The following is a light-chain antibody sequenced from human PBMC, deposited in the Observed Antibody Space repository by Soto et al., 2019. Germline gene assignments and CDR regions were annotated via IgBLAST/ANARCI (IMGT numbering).Light chain of an antibody. J-gene: IGLJ1*01. V-gene: IGLV2-23*02. CDR2: EVT. CDR3: CSYGGSSTFPYV. CDR1: SNDVGTYNL. Sequence: QSALAQPASVSGSPEQSITISCTGTSNDVGTYNLVSWYQQHPGKAPKLIIYEVTERPSGISNRFSGSKFGNTASLTISGLLPEDEADYYCCSYGGSSTFPYVFGPGTKVTVL.